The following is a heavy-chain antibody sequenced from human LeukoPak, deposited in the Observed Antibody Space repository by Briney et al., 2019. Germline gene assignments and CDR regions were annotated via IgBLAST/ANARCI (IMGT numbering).Heavy chain of an antibody. Sequence: SETLSLTCTVSGGSISSHYWSWIRQPPGKGLEWIGYIYYSGSTKYNPSLKSRVTISVDMSKNQFSLKLSSVTAADTAVYYCARLYDSSGYTNWLDPWGQGTLVTVSS. D-gene: IGHD3-22*01. CDR2: IYYSGST. J-gene: IGHJ5*02. CDR1: GGSISSHY. V-gene: IGHV4-59*11. CDR3: ARLYDSSGYTNWLDP.